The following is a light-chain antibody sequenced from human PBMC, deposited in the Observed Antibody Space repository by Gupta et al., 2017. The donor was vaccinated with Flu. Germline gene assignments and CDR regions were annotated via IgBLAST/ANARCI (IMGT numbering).Light chain of an antibody. J-gene: IGKJ4*01. CDR1: QSRRHRNGNKY. V-gene: IGKV2-28*01. Sequence: VTPGEPASIYGRTSQSRRHRNGNKYLDWHLQKPGQSPQLLIYVGSHRAYGVPDRFSGSGSGTDFTLKISRGEAEEVGVYYCMQNLPSPQTFGGGTKVEIQ. CDR3: MQNLPSPQT. CDR2: VGS.